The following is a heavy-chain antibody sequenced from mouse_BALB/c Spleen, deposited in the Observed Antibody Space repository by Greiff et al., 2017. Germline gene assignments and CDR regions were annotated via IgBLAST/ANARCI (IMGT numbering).Heavy chain of an antibody. CDR2: IDPENGDT. CDR1: GFNIKDYY. J-gene: IGHJ2*01. V-gene: IGHV14-4*02. Sequence: EVKVVESGAELVRPGASVKLSCTASGFNIKDYYMHWVKQRPEQGLEWIGWIDPENGDTEYAPKFQGKATMTADTSSNTADLQLSSLASDDTAVYYCNAEESLSTGVTDYWGQGTTLTVSS. CDR3: NAEESLSTGVTDY. D-gene: IGHD1-1*01.